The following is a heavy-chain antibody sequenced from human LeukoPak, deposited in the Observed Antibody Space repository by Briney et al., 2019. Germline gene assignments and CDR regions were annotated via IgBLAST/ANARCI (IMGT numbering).Heavy chain of an antibody. CDR2: TNPNSGNT. CDR1: GYTFTVYD. CDR3: ARDGVIGAGFIVGATKNWFDP. J-gene: IGHJ5*02. Sequence: ASVKVSCKASGYTFTVYDINWVRQTPGQGLEWMGWTNPNSGNTGYAQRFQGRLTFTRSTSISTAYMELRSLRSDDTAVYYCARDGVIGAGFIVGATKNWFDPWGQGTLVTVSS. V-gene: IGHV1-8*03. D-gene: IGHD1-26*01.